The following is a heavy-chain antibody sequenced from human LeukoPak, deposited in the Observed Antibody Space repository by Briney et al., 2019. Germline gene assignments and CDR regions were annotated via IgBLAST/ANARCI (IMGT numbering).Heavy chain of an antibody. CDR2: ISSSSYI. Sequence: PGGSLRLSCAASGFTFSSYNMNWVRQAPGKGLEWVSSISSSSYIYYADSVKGRFTISRDNAKNSLYLQMNSLRAEDTAVYYCARVIVFRGYMDVWGKGTTVTVSS. J-gene: IGHJ6*03. D-gene: IGHD1-26*01. CDR1: GFTFSSYN. CDR3: ARVIVFRGYMDV. V-gene: IGHV3-21*01.